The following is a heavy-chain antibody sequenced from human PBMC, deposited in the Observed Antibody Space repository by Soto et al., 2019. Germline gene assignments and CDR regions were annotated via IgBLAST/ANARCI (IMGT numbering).Heavy chain of an antibody. D-gene: IGHD2-8*01. J-gene: IGHJ5*02. CDR2: ISAYNGNT. Sequence: QVQLVQSGAEVKKPGASVKVSCKASGYIFTSYGISWLRQAPGQGPEWMGWISAYNGNTNYAQKLQDRVTITTDTSTSTVYMELRSLRSDDTAVYYCARTLSYAFDPWGQGTLVTVSS. V-gene: IGHV1-18*01. CDR1: GYIFTSYG. CDR3: ARTLSYAFDP.